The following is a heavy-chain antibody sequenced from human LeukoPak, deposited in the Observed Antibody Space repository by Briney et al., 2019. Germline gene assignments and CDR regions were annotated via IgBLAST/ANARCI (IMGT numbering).Heavy chain of an antibody. D-gene: IGHD1-26*01. Sequence: SETLSLTCTVSGGSITTYFWSWIRQPPGKGLEWVGYIRYSVSTSYNPSLKSRVTMSVDTSKNQFSLKLSSVTAADTAVYYCASGTYSGSYYYYGMDVWGQGTTVTVSS. CDR1: GGSITTYF. J-gene: IGHJ6*02. CDR3: ASGTYSGSYYYYGMDV. V-gene: IGHV4-59*12. CDR2: IRYSVST.